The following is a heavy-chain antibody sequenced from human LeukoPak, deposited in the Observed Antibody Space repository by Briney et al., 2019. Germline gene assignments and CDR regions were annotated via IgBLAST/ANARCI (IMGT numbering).Heavy chain of an antibody. D-gene: IGHD1-26*01. CDR3: ARDSGGELLGY. CDR2: IYSGGST. CDR1: GFTVSSNY. V-gene: IGHV3-53*01. J-gene: IGHJ4*02. Sequence: GGSLRLSCAASGFTVSSNYMSWVRQAPGKGLEWVSVIYSGGSTYYADSVKGRFTISRDNSKNTLYLQMNSLRAEDTAVYYCARDSGGELLGYWGQGTLVTVSS.